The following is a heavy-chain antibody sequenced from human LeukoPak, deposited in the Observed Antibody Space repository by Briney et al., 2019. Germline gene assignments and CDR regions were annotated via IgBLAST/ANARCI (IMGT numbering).Heavy chain of an antibody. Sequence: GGSLRLSCAASGFTFSSYGMHWVRQAPGKGLEWVAVIWYDGSNKYYADSVKGRFTISRDDSKNTLYLQMNSLRAEDTAVYYCARGLRLLWFGESSQSNWFDPWGQGTLVTVSS. J-gene: IGHJ5*02. CDR2: IWYDGSNK. D-gene: IGHD3-10*01. CDR3: ARGLRLLWFGESSQSNWFDP. CDR1: GFTFSSYG. V-gene: IGHV3-33*01.